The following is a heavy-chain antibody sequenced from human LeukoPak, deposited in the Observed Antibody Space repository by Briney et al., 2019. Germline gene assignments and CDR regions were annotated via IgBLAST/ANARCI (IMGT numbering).Heavy chain of an antibody. Sequence: GGSLRLSCTASGFTFGDYAMSWVRQAPGKGLEWVGFIRSKAYGGTTEYAASVKGRFTISRDDSKSIAYLQMNSLKTEDTAVYYCTRGSVSYNNWGQGTLVTVSS. CDR2: IRSKAYGGTT. CDR3: TRGSVSYNN. D-gene: IGHD1-26*01. J-gene: IGHJ4*02. V-gene: IGHV3-49*04. CDR1: GFTFGDYA.